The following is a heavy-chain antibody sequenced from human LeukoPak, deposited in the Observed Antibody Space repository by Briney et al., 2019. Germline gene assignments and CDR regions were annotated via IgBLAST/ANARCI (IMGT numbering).Heavy chain of an antibody. CDR1: GFTFSSYA. D-gene: IGHD5-24*01. CDR2: LSNTGIAT. CDR3: ARNHFVDGSNSKFFFAS. Sequence: GGSLRLSCAASGFTFSSYAMSWVRQAPGKGLEWVSTLSNTGIATYYADSVKGRFTISRDNAKNSLYLYMNSLRVEDTAVYYCARNHFVDGSNSKFFFASWGQGTLVTVPS. J-gene: IGHJ4*02. V-gene: IGHV3-21*01.